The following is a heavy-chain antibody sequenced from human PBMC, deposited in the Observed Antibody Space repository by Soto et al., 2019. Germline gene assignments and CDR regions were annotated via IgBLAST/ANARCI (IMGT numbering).Heavy chain of an antibody. D-gene: IGHD6-13*01. CDR1: GFSLSPSGVG. V-gene: IGHV2-5*02. CDR3: AHRPSVEYSSSWTDAFDI. Sequence: SGPTLVKPTQTLTLTCTFSGFSLSPSGVGVGWIRQPPGKALEWLALIYWDDDKRYSPSLKSKLTITKDTYKNQVVLTMTNMDPVDTATYYCAHRPSVEYSSSWTDAFDIWGQGTMVTVSS. CDR2: IYWDDDK. J-gene: IGHJ3*02.